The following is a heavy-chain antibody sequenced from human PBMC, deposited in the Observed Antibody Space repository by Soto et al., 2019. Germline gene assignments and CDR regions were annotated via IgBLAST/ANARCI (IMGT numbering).Heavy chain of an antibody. CDR2: IGVYNGNT. CDR1: GYTFSNYG. Sequence: QVQLVQSGAEVKKPGASVKVSCKASGYTFSNYGISWVRQAPGQGLEWMGWIGVYNGNTDYAQKVQGRVTLTTDTSTSTAYMELRSLRSDATAVYYCARDSLPMAVAAPDNWGQGTLVIVSS. V-gene: IGHV1-18*01. J-gene: IGHJ4*02. CDR3: ARDSLPMAVAAPDN. D-gene: IGHD2-15*01.